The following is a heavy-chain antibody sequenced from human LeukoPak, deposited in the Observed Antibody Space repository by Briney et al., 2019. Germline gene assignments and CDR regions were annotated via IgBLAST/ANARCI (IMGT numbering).Heavy chain of an antibody. V-gene: IGHV4-4*07. CDR3: ARVGGLDYDFWSGYTPRPNGTMDV. Sequence: SETLSLTCTVSGDSISDYYWSWIRQPAGKGLEWIGRFYTSENTNYNPSLKSRVTISVDTSKNQFSLKLSSVTAADTAVYYCARVGGLDYDFWSGYTPRPNGTMDVWGKGTTVTVSS. CDR2: FYTSENT. J-gene: IGHJ6*03. CDR1: GDSISDYY. D-gene: IGHD3-3*01.